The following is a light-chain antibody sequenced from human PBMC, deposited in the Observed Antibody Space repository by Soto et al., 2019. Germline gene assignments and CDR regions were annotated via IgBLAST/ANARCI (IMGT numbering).Light chain of an antibody. J-gene: IGKJ1*01. CDR1: QSISSY. V-gene: IGKV1-39*01. CDR2: AAS. CDR3: QQSYSTSWT. Sequence: DIQMPQSPSSLSASVGDRVTITCRASQSISSYLNWYQQKPGKAPQLLLYAASSLQSGVSSRFSGSGSGTDFTLTLSSLQPEDFANYYCQQSYSTSWTFGQGTKVEIK.